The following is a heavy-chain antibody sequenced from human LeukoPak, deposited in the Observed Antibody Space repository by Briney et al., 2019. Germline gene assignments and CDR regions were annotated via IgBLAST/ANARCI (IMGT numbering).Heavy chain of an antibody. Sequence: PGGSLRLSCAASGFTFSSYSMTWVRQAPGKGLGWVSSISSSSSYIYYADSVKGRFTISRDNAKNSLYLQMNSLRAEDTAVYYCARVASDSSGYSGYWGQGTLVTVSS. V-gene: IGHV3-21*01. D-gene: IGHD3-22*01. CDR1: GFTFSSYS. J-gene: IGHJ4*02. CDR2: ISSSSSYI. CDR3: ARVASDSSGYSGY.